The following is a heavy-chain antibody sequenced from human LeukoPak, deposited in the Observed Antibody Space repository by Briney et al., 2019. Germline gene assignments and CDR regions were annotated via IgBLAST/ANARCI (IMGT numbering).Heavy chain of an antibody. CDR3: ARDHSGTNYVMD. CDR1: GGSISSGSYY. D-gene: IGHD4/OR15-4a*01. Sequence: KSSETLSLTCTVSGGSISSGSYYWSWIRQPPGKGLEWIGYIYYSGSTNYNPSLKSRVTISVDTSKNQFSLKLRSVTAADTAVYYCARDHSGTNYVMDWGQGTLVTVSS. CDR2: IYYSGST. V-gene: IGHV4-61*01. J-gene: IGHJ4*02.